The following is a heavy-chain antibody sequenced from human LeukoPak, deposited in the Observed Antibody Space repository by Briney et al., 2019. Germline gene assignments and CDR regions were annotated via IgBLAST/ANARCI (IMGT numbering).Heavy chain of an antibody. CDR1: GGSMRTPSHY. CDR3: ARRNTVIADTMPLNAFDV. Sequence: SETLSLTCTVSGGSMRTPSHYWDWIRQPPGKGLEWIGSMFYSGSTYYNPSLRSRVTISGDTSTNPISLTLTSLTAADTAVYYWARRNTVIADTMPLNAFDVWGQGTMVTVSS. V-gene: IGHV4-39*01. J-gene: IGHJ3*01. CDR2: MFYSGST. D-gene: IGHD2-2*01.